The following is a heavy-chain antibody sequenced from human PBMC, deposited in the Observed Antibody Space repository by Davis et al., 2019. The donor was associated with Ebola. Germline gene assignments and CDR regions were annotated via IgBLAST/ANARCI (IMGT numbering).Heavy chain of an antibody. CDR2: TVPLFGTI. J-gene: IGHJ2*01. D-gene: IGHD3-22*01. Sequence: SSVKVSCKASGGAFRRHGFSWVRQAPGHGLVWRGGTVPLFGTINYAQKFLRRLTITADDSASTTYMELSSLTSEDAAVYYCATDYYDDTDYPSRYFGLWGRGTLVTVSS. CDR1: GGAFRRHG. V-gene: IGHV1-69*13. CDR3: ATDYYDDTDYPSRYFGL.